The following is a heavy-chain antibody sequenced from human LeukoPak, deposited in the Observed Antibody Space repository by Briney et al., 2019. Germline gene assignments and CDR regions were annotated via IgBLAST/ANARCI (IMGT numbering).Heavy chain of an antibody. D-gene: IGHD3-10*01. CDR2: ISYDGSNK. J-gene: IGHJ5*02. Sequence: GGSLRLSCAASGFTFSSYAMHWVRQAPGKGLEWVAVISYDGSNKYYADSVKGRFTISRDNSKNTLYLQMNSLRAEDTAVYYCARVTMVRGVTQDPWFDPWGQGTLVTVSS. CDR3: ARVTMVRGVTQDPWFDP. CDR1: GFTFSSYA. V-gene: IGHV3-30-3*01.